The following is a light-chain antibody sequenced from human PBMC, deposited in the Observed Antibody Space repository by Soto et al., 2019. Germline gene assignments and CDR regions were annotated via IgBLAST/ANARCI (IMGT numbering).Light chain of an antibody. J-gene: IGLJ2*01. V-gene: IGLV1-44*01. CDR3: AAWDDSLNAVV. Sequence: QSVLTQPPSASGTPGQRVTISCSGSSSNIRSNTVNWYQQLPGTAPKLLIYSNNQRPSGVPDRFSGSKSDTSASLAISGLQSEDEADYYCAAWDDSLNAVVFGGGTKLTVL. CDR1: SSNIRSNT. CDR2: SNN.